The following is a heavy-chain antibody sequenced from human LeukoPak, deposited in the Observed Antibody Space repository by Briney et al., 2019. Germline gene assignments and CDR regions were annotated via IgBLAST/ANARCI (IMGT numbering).Heavy chain of an antibody. Sequence: PSETLSLTCTVSGGSISSYYWSWIRQPPGKGLEWIGYIYYSGSTNYNPSLKSRVTISVDTSKNQFSLKLSSVTAADTAVYYCARVSATAYYYDSSGYYLDYWGQGTLVTVSS. D-gene: IGHD3-22*01. CDR2: IYYSGST. V-gene: IGHV4-59*01. CDR3: ARVSATAYYYDSSGYYLDY. CDR1: GGSISSYY. J-gene: IGHJ4*02.